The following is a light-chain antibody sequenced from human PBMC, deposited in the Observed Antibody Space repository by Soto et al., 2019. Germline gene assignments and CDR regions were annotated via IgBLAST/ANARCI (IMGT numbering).Light chain of an antibody. Sequence: QAVVTQEPSLTVSPGGTVTLTCGSSTGAVTSGHYPYWFQQKPGQAPRTLIYDTSNKHSWTPARFSGSLLGGKAALTLSGAQPEDEAEYYCQSYDSSLSGSDWVFGGGTQLTVL. CDR3: QSYDSSLSGSDWV. CDR2: DTS. J-gene: IGLJ3*02. CDR1: TGAVTSGHY. V-gene: IGLV7-46*01.